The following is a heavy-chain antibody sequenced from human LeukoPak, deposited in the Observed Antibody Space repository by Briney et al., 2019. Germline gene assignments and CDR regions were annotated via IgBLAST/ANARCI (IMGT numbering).Heavy chain of an antibody. Sequence: SETLSLTCAVYGGSFSDYYWNWIRQAPGKGLEWIGEIYHSGSTNYNPSLKSRVTMSVDKSKNQFSLKLSSVTAADTAVYYCARDVRDYYDTRGFDYWGQGTLVTVSS. J-gene: IGHJ4*02. CDR3: ARDVRDYYDTRGFDY. CDR2: IYHSGST. V-gene: IGHV4-34*01. CDR1: GGSFSDYY. D-gene: IGHD3-22*01.